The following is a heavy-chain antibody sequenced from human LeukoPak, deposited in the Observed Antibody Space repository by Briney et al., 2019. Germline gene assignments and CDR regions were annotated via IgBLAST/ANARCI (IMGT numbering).Heavy chain of an antibody. Sequence: GASVKVSCKASGYTFTAYYIHWVRQAPGQGLEWMGRINPNTGGTNYAQKFQGRVTMTRGTSITTAYMELSRLTSDDTAIYYCAKVPPSITAAGNWLDPWGQGALVTVSS. D-gene: IGHD6-13*01. CDR2: INPNTGGT. J-gene: IGHJ5*02. CDR1: GYTFTAYY. CDR3: AKVPPSITAAGNWLDP. V-gene: IGHV1-2*06.